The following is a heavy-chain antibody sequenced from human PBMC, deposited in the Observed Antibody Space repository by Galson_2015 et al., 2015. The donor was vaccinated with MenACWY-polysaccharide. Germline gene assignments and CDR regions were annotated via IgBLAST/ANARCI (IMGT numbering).Heavy chain of an antibody. V-gene: IGHV3-23*01. CDR2: IGGSGTT. Sequence: GSLRLSCAASGFTFTNYAMNWVRQAPGKGLEWVSSIGGSGTTYYADSVEGRFTISRDNSKNMVYLQMNSLRAEDTAIYYCAKANSGGICTSGWACWFDPWGQGSLVIVSS. D-gene: IGHD2-15*01. CDR3: AKANSGGICTSGWACWFDP. CDR1: GFTFTNYA. J-gene: IGHJ5*02.